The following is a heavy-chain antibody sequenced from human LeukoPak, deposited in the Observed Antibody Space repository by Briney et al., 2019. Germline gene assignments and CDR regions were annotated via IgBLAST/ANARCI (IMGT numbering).Heavy chain of an antibody. CDR2: INHSGST. CDR1: GFTFSSYA. Sequence: GSLRLSCAASGFTFSSYAMHWVRQPPGKGLEWIGEINHSGSTNYNPSLKSRVTISVDTSKNQFSLKLSSVTAADTAVYYCARGRYYYGYWGQGTLVTVSS. CDR3: ARGRYYYGY. D-gene: IGHD3-22*01. V-gene: IGHV4-34*01. J-gene: IGHJ4*02.